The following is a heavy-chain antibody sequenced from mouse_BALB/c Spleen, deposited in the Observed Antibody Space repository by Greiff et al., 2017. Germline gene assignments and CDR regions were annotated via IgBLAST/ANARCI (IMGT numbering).Heavy chain of an antibody. Sequence: EVQGVESGGGLVKPGGSLKLSCAASGFTFSSYSMSWVRQTPEKRLEWVASISSGGSTYYPDSVMCRFTIFIDNARNILYLQMSSLRSENTAMYYCASGGPIYDGYSYAMDYWGQGTTVTVSS. J-gene: IGHJ4*01. CDR1: GFTFSSYS. CDR3: ASGGPIYDGYSYAMDY. D-gene: IGHD2-3*01. V-gene: IGHV5-6-5*01. CDR2: ISSGGST.